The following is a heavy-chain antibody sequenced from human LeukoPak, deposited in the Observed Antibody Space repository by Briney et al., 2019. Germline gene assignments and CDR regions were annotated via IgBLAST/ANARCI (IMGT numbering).Heavy chain of an antibody. CDR3: ARVTSEEYSSGMGGLDY. Sequence: ASVKVSCKASGYTFTSYDINWVRQATGQGLEWMGWMNPNSGNTGYAQKFQGRVTMTRNTSISTAYMELSSLRSEDTAVYYCARVTSEEYSSGMGGLDYWGQGTLVTVSS. CDR1: GYTFTSYD. CDR2: MNPNSGNT. D-gene: IGHD6-19*01. V-gene: IGHV1-8*01. J-gene: IGHJ4*02.